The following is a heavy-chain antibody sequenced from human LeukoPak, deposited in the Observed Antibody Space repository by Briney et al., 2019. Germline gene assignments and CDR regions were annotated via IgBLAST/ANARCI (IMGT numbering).Heavy chain of an antibody. Sequence: PSETLSLTCTVSGGSISSSSYYWGWIRQPPGKGLEWIGSIYYSGSTYYNPSLKSRGTISVDTSKNQFSLQPSSVPPAATAVYYCARQPAVITFGGVIVPYYFDYWGQGTLVTVSS. CDR1: GGSISSSSYY. V-gene: IGHV4-39*01. CDR2: IYYSGST. D-gene: IGHD3-16*02. J-gene: IGHJ4*02. CDR3: ARQPAVITFGGVIVPYYFDY.